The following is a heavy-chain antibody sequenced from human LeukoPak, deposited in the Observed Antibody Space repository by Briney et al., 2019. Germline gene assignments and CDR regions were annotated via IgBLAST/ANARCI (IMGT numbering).Heavy chain of an antibody. V-gene: IGHV4-30-2*01. J-gene: IGHJ4*02. D-gene: IGHD2-8*01. CDR2: IYHSGST. Sequence: PSETLSLTCTVSGGSISSGGYYWSWIRQPPGKGLEWIGYIYHSGSTYYNPSLKSRVTISVDRSKNQFSLKLSSVTAADTAVYYCARESMVYAILGWGQGTLVTVSS. CDR1: GGSISSGGYY. CDR3: ARESMVYAILG.